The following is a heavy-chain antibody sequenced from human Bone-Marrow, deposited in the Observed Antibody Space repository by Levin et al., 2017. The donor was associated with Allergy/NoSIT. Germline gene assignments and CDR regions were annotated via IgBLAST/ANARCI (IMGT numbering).Heavy chain of an antibody. CDR3: STDPSITYFGVAPFDY. CDR2: IKSKIEGGTT. Sequence: GGSLRLSCAASGFTFSNAWMSWVRQAPGKGLEWVGRIKSKIEGGTTEYAAAVKGRFTISRDDSKNTVYVQMNSLKTEDTAGYYCSTDPSITYFGVAPFDYWGQGTLVTVSS. D-gene: IGHD3-3*01. V-gene: IGHV3-15*01. CDR1: GFTFSNAW. J-gene: IGHJ4*02.